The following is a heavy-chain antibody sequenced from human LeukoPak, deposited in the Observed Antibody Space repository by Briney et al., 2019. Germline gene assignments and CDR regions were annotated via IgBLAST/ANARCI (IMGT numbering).Heavy chain of an antibody. J-gene: IGHJ4*02. CDR3: ARGINEREFDF. D-gene: IGHD1-1*01. CDR1: GFTFSTYS. CDR2: ITNSGSYM. V-gene: IGHV3-21*01. Sequence: GGSLRLSCAASGFTFSTYSINWVRQAPGKGLEWVSSITNSGSYMFYADSVKGRFTISRDNAKNSLSLQMNSLRAEDTALYYCARGINEREFDFWGQGTLVTVSS.